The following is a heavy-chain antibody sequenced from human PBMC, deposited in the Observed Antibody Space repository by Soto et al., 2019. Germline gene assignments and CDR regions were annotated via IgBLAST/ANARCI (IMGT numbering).Heavy chain of an antibody. Sequence: GGSLRLSCAASGFTFSSYAMSWVRQAPGKGLEWVSTISGSGDSTNYADSVKGQFAISRDNSNNMLYVQMDSLRVEDTAVYYCAKENRRGYCSGGICYGYFDYWGQGTLVTVSS. CDR1: GFTFSSYA. CDR2: ISGSGDST. D-gene: IGHD2-15*01. V-gene: IGHV3-23*01. CDR3: AKENRRGYCSGGICYGYFDY. J-gene: IGHJ4*02.